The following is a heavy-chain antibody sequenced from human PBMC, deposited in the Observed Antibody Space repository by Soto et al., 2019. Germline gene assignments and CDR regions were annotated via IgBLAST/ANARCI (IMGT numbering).Heavy chain of an antibody. CDR3: AKGVTMVRGVIRYGMDV. CDR1: GGTFSSYA. V-gene: IGHV1-69*01. Sequence: QVQLVQSGAEVKKPGSSVKVSCKASGGTFSSYAISWVRQAPGQGLEWMAGIIPIFGTANYAQKFQGRVTITADESTSTAYMELSSLRSEDTAVYYCAKGVTMVRGVIRYGMDVWGQGTTVTVSS. J-gene: IGHJ6*02. CDR2: IIPIFGTA. D-gene: IGHD3-10*01.